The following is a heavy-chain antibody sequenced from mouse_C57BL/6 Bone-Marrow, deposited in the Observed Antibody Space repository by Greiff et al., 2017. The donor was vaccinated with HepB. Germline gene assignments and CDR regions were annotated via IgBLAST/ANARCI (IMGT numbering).Heavy chain of an antibody. V-gene: IGHV1-81*01. CDR3: ARRGSNYEDYYAMDY. CDR2: IYPRSGNT. CDR1: GYTFTSYG. Sequence: QVQLKESGAELARPGASVKLSCKASGYTFTSYGISWVKQRTGQGLEWIGEIYPRSGNTYYNEKFKGKATLTADKSSSTAYMELRSLTSEDSAVYFCARRGSNYEDYYAMDYWGQGTSVTVSS. D-gene: IGHD2-5*01. J-gene: IGHJ4*01.